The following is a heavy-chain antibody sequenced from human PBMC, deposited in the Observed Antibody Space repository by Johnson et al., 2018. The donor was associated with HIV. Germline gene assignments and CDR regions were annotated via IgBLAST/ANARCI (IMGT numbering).Heavy chain of an antibody. Sequence: QVQLVESGGGVVQPGRSLRLSCAASGFTFSSYAMHWVRQAPGKGLEWVAVISYDGSNKYYADYVKGRFTISRDNSKNTLYLQMNSLRAEDTAVYYCASVYYDILTGYYYDALDIWGQGTMVTVSS. J-gene: IGHJ3*02. CDR3: ASVYYDILTGYYYDALDI. CDR2: ISYDGSNK. D-gene: IGHD3-9*01. CDR1: GFTFSSYA. V-gene: IGHV3-30-3*01.